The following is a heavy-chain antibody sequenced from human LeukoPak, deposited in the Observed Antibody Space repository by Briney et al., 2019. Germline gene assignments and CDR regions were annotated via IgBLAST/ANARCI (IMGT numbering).Heavy chain of an antibody. Sequence: ASVKVSCKASGYTFTGYYMNWVRQAPGQGLEWIGWINTNNGGTNYTQKFQGRATMTRDTSMSSASMELIRLTSDDTAVYYCARQWRGPAVPFDFWGQGTVVTVSS. J-gene: IGHJ4*02. CDR1: GYTFTGYY. CDR2: INTNNGGT. CDR3: ARQWRGPAVPFDF. V-gene: IGHV1-2*02. D-gene: IGHD6-19*01.